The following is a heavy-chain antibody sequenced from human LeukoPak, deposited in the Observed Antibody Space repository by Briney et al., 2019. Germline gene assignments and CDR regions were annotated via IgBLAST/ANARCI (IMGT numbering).Heavy chain of an antibody. Sequence: SETLSLTCTVSGGSISSSSYYWGWIRQPPGKGLEWIGSIYYSGSTYYNPSLKSRVTISADTSKNQFSLKLSSVTAADTAVYYCARDGSIADFDVWGKGTTVTISS. CDR1: GGSISSSSYY. J-gene: IGHJ6*04. CDR3: ARDGSIADFDV. CDR2: IYYSGST. V-gene: IGHV4-39*07. D-gene: IGHD6-6*01.